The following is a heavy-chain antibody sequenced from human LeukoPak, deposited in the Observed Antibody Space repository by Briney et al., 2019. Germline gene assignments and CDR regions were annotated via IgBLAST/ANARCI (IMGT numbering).Heavy chain of an antibody. J-gene: IGHJ4*02. Sequence: SETLSLTCTVSGGSISSGDYYWSWIRQPPGKGLEWIGYIYYSGSTYYNPSLKSRVIISVDTSKNQFSLKLSSVTAADTAVYYCARAHYDILTGYYNVFDYWGQGTLVTVSS. V-gene: IGHV4-30-4*08. CDR2: IYYSGST. CDR3: ARAHYDILTGYYNVFDY. D-gene: IGHD3-9*01. CDR1: GGSISSGDYY.